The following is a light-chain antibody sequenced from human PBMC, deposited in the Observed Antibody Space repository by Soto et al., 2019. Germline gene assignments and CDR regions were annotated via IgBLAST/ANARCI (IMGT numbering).Light chain of an antibody. Sequence: ESVLTQSPGTLSLSPGERATLSCRASQSVSSSYLAWYQQKPGQAPRLLIYGASIRATGIPDRFSGSGSGTDFTLTISRLEPEDFAVYYCQQYGSSPPLSFGGGTKVEIK. CDR2: GAS. CDR3: QQYGSSPPLS. V-gene: IGKV3-20*01. J-gene: IGKJ4*01. CDR1: QSVSSSY.